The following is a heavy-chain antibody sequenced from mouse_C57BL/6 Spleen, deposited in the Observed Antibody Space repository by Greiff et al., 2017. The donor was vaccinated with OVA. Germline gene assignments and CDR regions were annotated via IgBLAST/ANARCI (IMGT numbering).Heavy chain of an antibody. V-gene: IGHV1-55*01. CDR1: GYTFTSYW. J-gene: IGHJ3*01. CDR3: ARQIYYDSSWFAY. D-gene: IGHD2-4*01. Sequence: VKLQQPGAELVKPGASVKMSCKASGYTFTSYWITWVKQRPGQGLEWIGDIYPGSGSTNYNEKFKSKATLTVDTSSSTAYMQLSSLTSEDSAVYYCARQIYYDSSWFAYWGQGTLVTVSA. CDR2: IYPGSGST.